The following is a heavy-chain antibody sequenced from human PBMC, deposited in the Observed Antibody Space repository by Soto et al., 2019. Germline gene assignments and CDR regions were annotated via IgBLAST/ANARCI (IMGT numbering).Heavy chain of an antibody. Sequence: EVKQVESGGGLVQPGGSLRLSCATSGFILSDCAMNWVRQAPGKGLEWVSYISSSSSVIDYADSVKGRFTVSRDNARNSLYLQMNSLRAEDTAVYYCARDLSWGSNWYYYMDVWGKGTTVTVSS. J-gene: IGHJ6*03. D-gene: IGHD7-27*01. V-gene: IGHV3-48*01. CDR3: ARDLSWGSNWYYYMDV. CDR2: ISSSSSVI. CDR1: GFILSDCA.